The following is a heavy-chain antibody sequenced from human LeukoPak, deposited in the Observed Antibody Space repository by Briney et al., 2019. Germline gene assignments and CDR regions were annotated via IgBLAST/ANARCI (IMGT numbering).Heavy chain of an antibody. CDR1: GFTFSSYA. Sequence: GGSLRLSCAASGFTFSSYAMSWVRQAPGKGLEWVANINKDGGGISYVDSVKGRFIISRDNARNSLYLQMNSLRVEDTAVYFCAGGNSMDVWGKGTAVTVSP. D-gene: IGHD1/OR15-1a*01. CDR2: INKDGGGI. CDR3: AGGNSMDV. V-gene: IGHV3-7*03. J-gene: IGHJ6*04.